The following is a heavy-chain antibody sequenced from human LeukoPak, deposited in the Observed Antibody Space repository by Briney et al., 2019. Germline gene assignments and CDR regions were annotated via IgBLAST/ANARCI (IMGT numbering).Heavy chain of an antibody. V-gene: IGHV3-23*01. Sequence: GGSLRLSCAASGFIFSDYAMSWVRQAPGKGLEWVSAISGGGSNTHYADSVKGRFTISRDNSKNTLYLQMNSLRADDTAVYYCAKDSTAWIQLCLNWGQGTLVTVSS. CDR1: GFIFSDYA. J-gene: IGHJ4*02. CDR2: ISGGGSNT. CDR3: AKDSTAWIQLCLN. D-gene: IGHD5-18*01.